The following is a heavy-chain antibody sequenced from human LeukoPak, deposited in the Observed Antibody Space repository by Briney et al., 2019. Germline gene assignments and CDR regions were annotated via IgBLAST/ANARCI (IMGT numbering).Heavy chain of an antibody. J-gene: IGHJ6*04. Sequence: PGGSLRLSCAASGFTFSSYAMHWVRQAPGKGLEYVAAISSNGGSRYYIDSVKGRFTISTDNSKNTLYLQMGRLRAEDMAVYYCAKDPGGVWGKGTTVYISS. CDR3: AKDPGGV. V-gene: IGHV3-64*02. CDR1: GFTFSSYA. CDR2: ISSNGGSR.